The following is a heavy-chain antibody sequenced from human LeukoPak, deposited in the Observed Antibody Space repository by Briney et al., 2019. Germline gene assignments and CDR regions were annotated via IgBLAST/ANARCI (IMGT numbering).Heavy chain of an antibody. V-gene: IGHV1-18*01. CDR3: ARDRYCSSTSCYFWSGYFYYYYGMDV. Sequence: ASVKVSCKASDYTFTNDGISWVRQAPGQGLEWMGWISTYNGNREYARKFQGRVTMTTDTSTSTAYMELRSLRSDDTAVYYCARDRYCSSTSCYFWSGYFYYYYGMDVWGQGTTVTVSS. CDR1: DYTFTNDG. J-gene: IGHJ6*02. CDR2: ISTYNGNR. D-gene: IGHD2-2*01.